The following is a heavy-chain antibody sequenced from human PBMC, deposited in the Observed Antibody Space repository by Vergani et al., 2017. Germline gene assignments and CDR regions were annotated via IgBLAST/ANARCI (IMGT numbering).Heavy chain of an antibody. CDR1: GFTSSYYS. J-gene: IGHJ1*01. CDR3: ATKSCGTPGCQIGYFRE. CDR2: ISYDGTQK. D-gene: IGHD1-1*01. Sequence: QVHLVESGGGVVQPGRSLRLPCVVSGFTSSYYSMHWVRQAPGKGLEWVAVISYDGTQKYYADSVKGRFTISRDNSKSTLYLQMNSLRTEDTAVYYCATKSCGTPGCQIGYFREWGQGTLVTVSS. V-gene: IGHV3-30*03.